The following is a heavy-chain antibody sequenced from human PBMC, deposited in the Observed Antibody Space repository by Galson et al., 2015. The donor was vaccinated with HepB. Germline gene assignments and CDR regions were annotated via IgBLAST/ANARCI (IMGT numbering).Heavy chain of an antibody. D-gene: IGHD2-21*01. V-gene: IGHV3-21*01. CDR1: GFTFSSYS. CDR2: ISSSSSYI. CDR3: ARDFLYCGGDCQINWFDP. Sequence: SLRLSCAASGFTFSSYSMNWVRQAPGKGLEWVSSISSSSSYIYYADSVKGRFTISRDNAKNSLYLQMNSLRAEDTAVYYCARDFLYCGGDCQINWFDPWGQGTLVTVSS. J-gene: IGHJ5*02.